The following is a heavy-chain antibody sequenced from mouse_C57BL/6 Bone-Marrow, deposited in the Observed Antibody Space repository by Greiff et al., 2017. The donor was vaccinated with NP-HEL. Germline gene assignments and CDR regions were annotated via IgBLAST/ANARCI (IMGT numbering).Heavy chain of an antibody. CDR2: IRNKANGYTT. CDR3: ASPQLGNQAWFAY. V-gene: IGHV7-3*01. Sequence: EVKLQESGGGLVQPGGSLSLSCAASGFTFTDYYMSWVRQPPGKALEWLGFIRNKANGYTTEYSASVKGRFTISRDNSQSILYLQMNALRADDSATYYCASPQLGNQAWFAYWGQGTLVTVSA. J-gene: IGHJ3*01. D-gene: IGHD4-1*02. CDR1: GFTFTDYY.